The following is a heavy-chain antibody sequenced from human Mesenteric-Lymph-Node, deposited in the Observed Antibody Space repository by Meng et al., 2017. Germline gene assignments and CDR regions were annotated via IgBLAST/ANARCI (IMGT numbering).Heavy chain of an antibody. J-gene: IGHJ4*02. V-gene: IGHV4-34*01. CDR3: ARGILSYSSGWYGRQDYFDY. CDR1: GGSFSGYY. Sequence: QGHLRLWSARLLKPSETLSLTLAVYGGSFSGYYWSWIRQPPGKGLEWIGEINHSGSTNYNPSLKSRVTISVDTSKNQFSLKLSSVTAADTAVYYCARGILSYSSGWYGRQDYFDYWGQGTLVTVSS. D-gene: IGHD6-19*01. CDR2: INHSGST.